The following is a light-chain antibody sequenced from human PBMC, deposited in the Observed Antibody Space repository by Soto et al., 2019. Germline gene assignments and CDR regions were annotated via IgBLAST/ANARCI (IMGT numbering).Light chain of an antibody. CDR2: AAS. CDR3: QRGFSLPGT. CDR1: QDIKNY. V-gene: IGKV1-39*01. Sequence: DIQVTQSPSSLSASVGDRVTITCRTSQDIKNYLNWYQRKPGTAPRLLLYAASNLHRGVPSTVSARGAGTDFALNISRQHADDFGTYSLQRGFSLPGTFGECTKGEGK. J-gene: IGKJ1*01.